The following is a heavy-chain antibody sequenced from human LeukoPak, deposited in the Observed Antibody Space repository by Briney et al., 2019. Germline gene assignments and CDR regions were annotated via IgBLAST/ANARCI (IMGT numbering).Heavy chain of an antibody. CDR2: IWYDESIK. CDR3: ARAGPWALDI. V-gene: IGHV3-33*01. J-gene: IGHJ3*02. Sequence: GRSLRLSCAASGFSFSSHGMHWVREAPGKGLEWVAVIWYDESIKYYADSVKGRFTISRDNSKNTLYLQMNSLRAEDTAVYYCARAGPWALDIWGQGTMVTVSS. CDR1: GFSFSSHG.